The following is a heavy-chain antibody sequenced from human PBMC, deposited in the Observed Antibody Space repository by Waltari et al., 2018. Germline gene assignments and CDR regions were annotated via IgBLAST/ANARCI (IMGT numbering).Heavy chain of an antibody. CDR3: ARGGGGTRHWFDP. Sequence: QVQLVQSGAEVKKPGSSVKVSCKASGGTFSSYTISWVGQAPGLGPGWVGRIIPILGIANYAQKFQGRVTITADKSTSTAYMELSSLRSEDTAVYYCARGGGGTRHWFDPWGQGTLVTVSS. J-gene: IGHJ5*02. D-gene: IGHD1-26*01. CDR2: IIPILGIA. CDR1: GGTFSSYT. V-gene: IGHV1-69*02.